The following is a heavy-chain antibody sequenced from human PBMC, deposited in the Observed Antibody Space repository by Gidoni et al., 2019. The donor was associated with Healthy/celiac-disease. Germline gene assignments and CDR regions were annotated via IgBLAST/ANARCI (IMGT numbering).Heavy chain of an antibody. D-gene: IGHD3-9*01. V-gene: IGHV1-8*01. CDR2: MNPNSGNT. CDR3: ARGGDILTGYHETIDY. Sequence: QVQLVQSGAEVKKPGASVKVSCKASGSTFPSYDINWVRQAPGQGLEWMGWMNPNSGNTGYAQKFQGRVTMTRNTSISTAYMELSSLRSEDTAVYYCARGGDILTGYHETIDYWGQGTLVTVSS. CDR1: GSTFPSYD. J-gene: IGHJ4*02.